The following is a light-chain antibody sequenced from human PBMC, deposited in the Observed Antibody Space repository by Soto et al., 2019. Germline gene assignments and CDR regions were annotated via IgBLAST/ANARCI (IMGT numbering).Light chain of an antibody. V-gene: IGLV2-14*01. Sequence: QSALTQPASVSGSPGQSITISCTGTSSDVAYYDYVSWYQQHPDKPPKLIIYEVSNRPSGVSNRFSGSKSGSTASLTISGLQAEDEADYYCSSYTTSDTVVFGGGTQLTVL. CDR3: SSYTTSDTVV. CDR2: EVS. J-gene: IGLJ3*02. CDR1: SSDVAYYDY.